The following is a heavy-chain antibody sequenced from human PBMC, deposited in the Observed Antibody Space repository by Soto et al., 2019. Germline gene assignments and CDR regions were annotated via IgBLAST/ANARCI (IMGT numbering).Heavy chain of an antibody. D-gene: IGHD3-10*02. CDR3: ARDHGMFLSYYYYGMDV. CDR1: GFTFSRFS. Sequence: QVQLVESGGGVVQPGRSLTLSCAASGFTFSRFSMHWVRQAPGKGLAWVAVISYDGSNTHYAESVKGRFNISRDDSKNTVLLQMNNLRGEDSAVYYCARDHGMFLSYYYYGMDVWGQGTTVSVSS. J-gene: IGHJ6*02. CDR2: ISYDGSNT. V-gene: IGHV3-30-3*01.